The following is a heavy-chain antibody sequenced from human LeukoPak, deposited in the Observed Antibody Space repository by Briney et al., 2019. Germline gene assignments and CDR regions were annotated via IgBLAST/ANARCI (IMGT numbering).Heavy chain of an antibody. V-gene: IGHV4-61*02. CDR1: GASTSSGLYY. CDR2: IYNSGST. CDR3: ARGYCSSTSCPGYYFDY. Sequence: SETLSLTCTVSGASTSSGLYYWNWFRQPAGKGLEYIGRIYNSGSTNYNPSLKSRVTISVDTPKNQFSLKLSSVTAADTAVYYCARGYCSSTSCPGYYFDYWGQGTLVTVSS. D-gene: IGHD2-2*01. J-gene: IGHJ4*02.